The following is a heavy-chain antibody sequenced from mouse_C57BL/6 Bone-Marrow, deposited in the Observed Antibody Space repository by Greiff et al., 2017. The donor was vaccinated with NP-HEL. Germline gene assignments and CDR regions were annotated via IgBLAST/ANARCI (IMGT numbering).Heavy chain of an antibody. Sequence: LVESGAELARPGASVKLSCKASGYTFTSSGLSWVKQSTGQGLEWIGVLYPRSGNTSYNEKFKGKATLTADKSSSTAYMELRSLTSEDSAVYFCARRKTAQASWCADWGQGTLGTVSA. CDR2: LYPRSGNT. V-gene: IGHV1-81*01. D-gene: IGHD3-2*02. CDR3: ARRKTAQASWCAD. CDR1: GYTFTSSG. J-gene: IGHJ3*01.